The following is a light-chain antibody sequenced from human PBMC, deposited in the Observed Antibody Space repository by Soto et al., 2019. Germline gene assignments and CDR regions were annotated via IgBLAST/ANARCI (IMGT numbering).Light chain of an antibody. J-gene: IGKJ4*01. Sequence: DIEMTQSPSSLSAYVGDRVNITCRASQSISYYLNWYQQKPGRAPDLLMYGASSLQSGVPSRFTGSGSGTEFTLTITSLQPGDVATYYCQQTYTTPLTFGGGTKVEIK. V-gene: IGKV1-39*01. CDR2: GAS. CDR1: QSISYY. CDR3: QQTYTTPLT.